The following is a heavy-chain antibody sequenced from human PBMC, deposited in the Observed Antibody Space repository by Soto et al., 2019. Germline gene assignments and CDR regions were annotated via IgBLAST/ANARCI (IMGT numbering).Heavy chain of an antibody. V-gene: IGHV3-48*03. CDR3: ARDTGRASADL. J-gene: IGHJ5*02. CDR1: GFTFSYYE. CDR2: ISHTDRLT. D-gene: IGHD6-13*01. Sequence: PGGSLRLSCVGSGFTFSYYEMNWVSQAPGKGLERVAFISHTDRLTHYPDSVKGRFTIYRDNAQNSLYLEMNSLRVEDTGVYYCARDTGRASADLWGQGTLVTVSS.